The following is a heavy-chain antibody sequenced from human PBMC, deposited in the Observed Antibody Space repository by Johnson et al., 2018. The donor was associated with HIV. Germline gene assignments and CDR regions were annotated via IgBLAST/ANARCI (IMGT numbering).Heavy chain of an antibody. CDR2: IGTAGDT. CDR1: GFTFSSYD. D-gene: IGHD1-26*01. CDR3: ARLAWELGAFDI. Sequence: VQLVESGGGLVQPGGSLRLSCAASGFTFSSYDMHWVRQATGKGLEWVSAIGTAGDTYYPGSVKGRFTISRDNSKNTLYLQMNSLRAEDTAVYYCARLAWELGAFDIWGQGTMVTVSS. V-gene: IGHV3-13*01. J-gene: IGHJ3*02.